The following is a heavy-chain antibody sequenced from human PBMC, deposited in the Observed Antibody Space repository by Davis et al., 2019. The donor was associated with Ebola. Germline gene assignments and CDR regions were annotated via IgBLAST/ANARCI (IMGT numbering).Heavy chain of an antibody. J-gene: IGHJ4*02. CDR1: GYSFTNYW. V-gene: IGHV5-10-1*01. Sequence: GESLKISCKGSGYSFTNYWITWVRQMPGKGLEWMGMIDPSDSYTYCSSSFQGHVTISADKSNNTAYLQWSSLRASDTAMYYCARYSGYFDYWGQGTLVTVSS. CDR2: IDPSDSYT. CDR3: ARYSGYFDY. D-gene: IGHD1-26*01.